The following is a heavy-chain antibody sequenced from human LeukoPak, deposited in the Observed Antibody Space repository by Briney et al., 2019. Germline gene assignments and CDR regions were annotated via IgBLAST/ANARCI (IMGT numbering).Heavy chain of an antibody. CDR3: AKGWDTVSVVVSY. D-gene: IGHD5-18*01. Sequence: GGSLRLSCAASGFTFSSYAMHWVRQAPGKGLEWVSAISGSVVTTYYADSVKGRFTISRDNSKNTLFLQMNSLRAEDTAVYYCAKGWDTVSVVVSYWGQGTLVTVSS. CDR2: ISGSVVTT. CDR1: GFTFSSYA. V-gene: IGHV3-23*01. J-gene: IGHJ4*02.